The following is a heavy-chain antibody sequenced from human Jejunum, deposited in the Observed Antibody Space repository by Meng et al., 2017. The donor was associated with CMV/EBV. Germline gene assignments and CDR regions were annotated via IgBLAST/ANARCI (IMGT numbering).Heavy chain of an antibody. D-gene: IGHD2-2*01. J-gene: IGHJ4*02. CDR2: ISAYNGNT. Sequence: QVQVGQSGAEVKKPGASVKVSWEASGFIFTSYAISWVRQAPGQGLQYMGWISAYNGNTNYAQELQGRVTMTTDTSTSTAYMELRSLRFDDTAVYYCARFYCSSTSCPHVLFDYWGQGTLVTVSS. CDR3: ARFYCSSTSCPHVLFDY. V-gene: IGHV1-18*01. CDR1: GFIFTSYA.